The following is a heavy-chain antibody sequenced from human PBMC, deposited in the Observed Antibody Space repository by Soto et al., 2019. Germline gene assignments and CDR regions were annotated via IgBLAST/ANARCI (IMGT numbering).Heavy chain of an antibody. CDR3: ARDRAYYDSSGYSFDAFDI. D-gene: IGHD3-22*01. J-gene: IGHJ3*02. Sequence: GGSLRLSCAASGFTFSSYAMHWVRQAPGKGLEWVAVISYGGSNKYYADSVKGRFTISRDNSKNTLYLQMNSLRAEDTAVYHCARDRAYYDSSGYSFDAFDIWGQGTMVTVSS. CDR2: ISYGGSNK. CDR1: GFTFSSYA. V-gene: IGHV3-30-3*01.